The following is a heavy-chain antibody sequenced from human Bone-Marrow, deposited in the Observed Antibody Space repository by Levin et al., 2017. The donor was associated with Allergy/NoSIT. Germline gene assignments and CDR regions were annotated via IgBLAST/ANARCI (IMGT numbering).Heavy chain of an antibody. D-gene: IGHD3-22*01. CDR2: ISGRGDYR. CDR1: GFTFSSFG. J-gene: IGHJ5*02. CDR3: AKDSNSYDSINWFDP. V-gene: IGHV3-23*01. Sequence: ASVKVSCAASGFTFSSFGMHWIRQAPGKGLEWVSTISGRGDYRYYADSVKGRFTISRDNSNNTLFLQLNTLRAEDTAIYHCAKDSNSYDSINWFDPWGQGTLVTVSS.